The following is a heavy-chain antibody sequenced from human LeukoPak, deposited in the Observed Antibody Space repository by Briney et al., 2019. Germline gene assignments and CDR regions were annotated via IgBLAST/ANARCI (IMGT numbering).Heavy chain of an antibody. CDR1: GGSFSGYY. V-gene: IGHV4-34*01. D-gene: IGHD3-22*01. CDR3: ARDLHYYDSSGYDY. CDR2: INHSGST. Sequence: SETLSLTCAVSGGSFSGYYWSWIRQPPGKGLEWIGEINHSGSTNYNPSLKSRVTISVDTSKNQFSLKLSSVTAADTAVYYCARDLHYYDSSGYDYWGQGTLVTVSS. J-gene: IGHJ4*02.